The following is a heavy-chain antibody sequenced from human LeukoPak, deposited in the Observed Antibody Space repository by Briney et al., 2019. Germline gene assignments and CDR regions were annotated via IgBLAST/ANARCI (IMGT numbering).Heavy chain of an antibody. J-gene: IGHJ4*02. Sequence: ASVKVSCTASGYTFTGYHMHWVRQAPGQGLEWMGRINANSGDTYNAQMFQGRVTMTRDTSISTAYMELSRLRSDDTAVYYCARDYCSSTSCLFDYWGQGTLVTVSS. V-gene: IGHV1-2*06. D-gene: IGHD2-2*01. CDR3: ARDYCSSTSCLFDY. CDR2: INANSGDT. CDR1: GYTFTGYH.